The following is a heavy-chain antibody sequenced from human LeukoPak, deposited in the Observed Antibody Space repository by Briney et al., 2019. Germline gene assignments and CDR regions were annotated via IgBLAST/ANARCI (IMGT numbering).Heavy chain of an antibody. CDR2: ISYDGSNK. CDR1: GFTFSSYA. Sequence: PGGSLRLSCAASGFTFSSYAMHWVRQAPGKGLEWVAVISYDGSNKYYADSVKGRFTISRDNSKNTLYLQVNSLRAEDTAVYYCARVSGSYVHFDYWGQGTLVTVSS. CDR3: ARVSGSYVHFDY. J-gene: IGHJ4*02. V-gene: IGHV3-30-3*01. D-gene: IGHD1-26*01.